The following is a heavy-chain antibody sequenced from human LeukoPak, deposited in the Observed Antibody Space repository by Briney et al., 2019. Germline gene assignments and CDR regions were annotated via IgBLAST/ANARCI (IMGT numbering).Heavy chain of an antibody. J-gene: IGHJ4*02. D-gene: IGHD3-22*01. CDR3: ARVLSIGFHYDY. CDR2: ISGSGDAT. CDR1: GFTFSRLA. Sequence: GGSLRLSCTASGFTFSRLAMHWVRQAPGKGLEWGSCISGSGDATYYADSVRGRFTVSRDNSKNTLYLQMSSLRAEDTALYFCARVLSIGFHYDYWGPGTLVTVSS. V-gene: IGHV3-23*01.